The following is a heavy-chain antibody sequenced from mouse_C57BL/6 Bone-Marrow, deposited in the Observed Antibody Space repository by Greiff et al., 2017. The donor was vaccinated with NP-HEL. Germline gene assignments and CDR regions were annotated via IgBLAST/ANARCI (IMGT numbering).Heavy chain of an antibody. CDR2: IYPGDGDT. CDR3: ARSEISYALDY. V-gene: IGHV1-82*01. CDR1: GYAFSSSW. J-gene: IGHJ4*01. Sequence: VQLQQSGPELVKPWASVKISCKASGYAFSSSWMNWVKQRPGKGLEWIGRIYPGDGDTNYNGKFKGKATLTADKSSSTAYMQLSSLTSEDSAVYFCARSEISYALDYWGQGTSVTVSS.